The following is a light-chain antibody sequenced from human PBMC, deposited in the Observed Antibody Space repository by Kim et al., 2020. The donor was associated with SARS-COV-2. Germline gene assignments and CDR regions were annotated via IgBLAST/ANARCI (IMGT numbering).Light chain of an antibody. Sequence: SYELTQPPSVSVSPGQTASITCSGDKLGNKYACWYQQKPGQSPVLVIYQDTKRPSGIPERFSGSNSGNTATLTISGTQAMDEGDYYCQAWDSRTVVFGGG. CDR3: QAWDSRTVV. CDR2: QDT. J-gene: IGLJ2*01. V-gene: IGLV3-1*01. CDR1: KLGNKY.